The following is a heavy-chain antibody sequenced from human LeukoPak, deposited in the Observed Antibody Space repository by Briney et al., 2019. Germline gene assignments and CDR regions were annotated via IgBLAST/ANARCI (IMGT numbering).Heavy chain of an antibody. J-gene: IGHJ4*02. CDR3: VRSADYNTWYYFDY. CDR1: GFTFSTYW. D-gene: IGHD1-1*01. V-gene: IGHV3-74*01. Sequence: PGGSLRLSCAASGFTFSTYWMHWVRQVPGKGLVWVSRINTDGSSTNYADSVKGRFTISRDNAKNTLYLQMNSLRAEDTAVYYCVRSADYNTWYYFDYWGQGTQVTVSS. CDR2: INTDGSST.